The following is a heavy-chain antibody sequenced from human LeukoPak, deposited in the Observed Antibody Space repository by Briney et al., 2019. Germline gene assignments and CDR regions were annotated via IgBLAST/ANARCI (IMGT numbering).Heavy chain of an antibody. V-gene: IGHV3-23*01. CDR1: VLTFSSYA. D-gene: IGHD2-15*01. CDR3: AKVRSRGVVVAATVY. Sequence: GGSLRLSCAASVLTFSSYAMSWVRQAPGEGLEWVSAISGSGGSTYYADSVKGRFTISRDNSKNTLYLQMNSLRAEDTAVYYCAKVRSRGVVVAATVYWGQGTLVTVSS. J-gene: IGHJ4*02. CDR2: ISGSGGST.